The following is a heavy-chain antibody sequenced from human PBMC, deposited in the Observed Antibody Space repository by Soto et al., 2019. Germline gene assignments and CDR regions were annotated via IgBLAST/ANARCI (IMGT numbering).Heavy chain of an antibody. J-gene: IGHJ4*02. CDR1: GGYVHSYY. D-gene: IGHD2-8*01. V-gene: IGHV4-59*02. Sequence: SETLSLTCSVSGGYVHSYYWSWLRQSPGRGLEWIAYIYYTGSTKYNPSLKSRATISLDTSKNEVYLKMTSVTAADTAVYYCARARVRGVSPDYDFWGQGTQVTVSS. CDR3: ARARVRGVSPDYDF. CDR2: IYYTGST.